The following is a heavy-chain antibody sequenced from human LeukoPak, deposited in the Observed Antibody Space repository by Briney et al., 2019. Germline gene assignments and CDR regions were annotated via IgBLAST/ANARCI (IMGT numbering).Heavy chain of an antibody. CDR3: ARGRQDVNMILVVMAGVSYYLDV. J-gene: IGHJ6*03. D-gene: IGHD3-22*01. CDR1: GGSFSDYY. V-gene: IGHV4-34*01. CDR2: MSPSGSS. Sequence: SETLSLTCAVYGGSFSDYYWTWIRQTPGKGLGWIGEMSPSGSSNYNPSLKSRVTISVDTSKNQFSLKLRSATAADTAVYYCARGRQDVNMILVVMAGVSYYLDVWSKGTTVTVS.